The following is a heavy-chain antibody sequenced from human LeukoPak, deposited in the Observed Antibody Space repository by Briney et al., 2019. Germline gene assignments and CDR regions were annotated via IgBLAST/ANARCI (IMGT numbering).Heavy chain of an antibody. CDR2: ISANNGNT. V-gene: IGHV1-18*01. Sequence: ASVKVSCKASGYTFTSYGVTWVQQAPGQGLEWMGWISANNGNTNYAQKFQDRVTMTTDTSTTTAYMELTSLRSDDTAVYYCARLGLWKYYFDYWGQGTLVTVSS. CDR1: GYTFTSYG. J-gene: IGHJ4*02. D-gene: IGHD2/OR15-2a*01. CDR3: ARLGLWKYYFDY.